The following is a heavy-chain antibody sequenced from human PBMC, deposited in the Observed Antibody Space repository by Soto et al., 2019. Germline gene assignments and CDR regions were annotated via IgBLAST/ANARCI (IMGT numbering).Heavy chain of an antibody. CDR1: GGSFSGYY. CDR2: INHSGST. D-gene: IGHD6-6*01. J-gene: IGHJ6*02. Sequence: QGQLQQWGAGLLKPSETLSLTCAVYGGSFSGYYWSGIRQPPGKGLGWIGEINHSGSTNYNPSLKSRVTISVDTSKNQFSLKLSSVTAADTAVYYCARGKARQYYYYGMDVWGQGTTVTVSS. CDR3: ARGKARQYYYYGMDV. V-gene: IGHV4-34*01.